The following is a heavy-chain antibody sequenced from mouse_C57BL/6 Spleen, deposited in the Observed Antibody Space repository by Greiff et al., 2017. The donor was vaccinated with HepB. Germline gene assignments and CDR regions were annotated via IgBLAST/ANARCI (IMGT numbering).Heavy chain of an antibody. Sequence: QVQLQQSGAELVWPGASVTLSCKASGYTFTDYEMHWVKQTPVHGLEWIGAIDPETGGTAYNQKFKGKAILTADKSSSTAYMELRSLTSEDSAVYYCTRDEGTTGFAYWGQGTLVTVSA. J-gene: IGHJ3*01. CDR2: IDPETGGT. CDR3: TRDEGTTGFAY. D-gene: IGHD2-14*01. CDR1: GYTFTDYE. V-gene: IGHV1-15*01.